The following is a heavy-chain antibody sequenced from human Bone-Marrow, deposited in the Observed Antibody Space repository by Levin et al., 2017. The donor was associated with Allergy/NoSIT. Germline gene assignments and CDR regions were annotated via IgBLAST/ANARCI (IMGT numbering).Heavy chain of an antibody. V-gene: IGHV4-59*08. J-gene: IGHJ2*01. Sequence: PGGSLRLSCTVSGGSISSYYWSWIRQPPGKGLEWIGYIYYSGSTNYNPSLKSRVTISVDTSKNQFSLKLSSVTAADTAVYYCARHLRFDSSGYYGPRNSGGEDDWYFDLWGRGTLVTVSS. CDR1: GGSISSYY. CDR2: IYYSGST. D-gene: IGHD3-22*01. CDR3: ARHLRFDSSGYYGPRNSGGEDDWYFDL.